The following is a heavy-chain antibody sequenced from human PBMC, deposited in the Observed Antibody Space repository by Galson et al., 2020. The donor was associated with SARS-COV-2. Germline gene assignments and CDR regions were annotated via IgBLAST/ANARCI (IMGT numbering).Heavy chain of an antibody. V-gene: IGHV3-30*04. CDR3: ARDTVCTGCFFEAYYYGMDV. J-gene: IGHJ6*02. CDR2: ISNDGTKK. CDR1: GFTFSNSA. Sequence: TGGSLRLSCAASGFTFSNSAFHWVRRAPGKGLEWVAVISNDGTKKYYTESVKGQFTISRDNSENTLYLQMNNLRGEDTAVYFCARDTVCTGCFFEAYYYGMDVWGQGTTVTVSS. D-gene: IGHD2-2*01.